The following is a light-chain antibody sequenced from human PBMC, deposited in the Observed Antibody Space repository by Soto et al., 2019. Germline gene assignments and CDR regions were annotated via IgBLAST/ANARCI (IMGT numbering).Light chain of an antibody. V-gene: IGKV3-20*01. Sequence: EIVLTQSPGTLSLSPGERATLSCSASQSVSSSYLAWYQQKPGQAPRLLIYGASSRATGIPDRFSGSGSGTDFTLTISRLEPEDFAVYYCQQYGSSPETLGQGTKVDIK. CDR2: GAS. CDR3: QQYGSSPET. CDR1: QSVSSSY. J-gene: IGKJ1*01.